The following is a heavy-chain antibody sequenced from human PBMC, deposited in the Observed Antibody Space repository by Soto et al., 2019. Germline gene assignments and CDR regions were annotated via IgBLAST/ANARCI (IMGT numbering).Heavy chain of an antibody. CDR3: ARWRYCSGGSCYVEEVAGFDY. Sequence: ASVKVSCKASGYTFTGYAMHWVRQAPGQRLEWMGWINAGNGNTKYSQKFQGRVTITRDTSASTAYMELSSLRSEDTAVYYCARWRYCSGGSCYVEEVAGFDYWGQGPLVTVSS. CDR2: INAGNGNT. J-gene: IGHJ4*02. V-gene: IGHV1-3*01. D-gene: IGHD2-15*01. CDR1: GYTFTGYA.